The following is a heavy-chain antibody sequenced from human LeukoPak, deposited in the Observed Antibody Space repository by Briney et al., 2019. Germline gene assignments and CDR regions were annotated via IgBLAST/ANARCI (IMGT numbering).Heavy chain of an antibody. Sequence: GASVKVSCKASGGTFSSYAISWVRQAPGQGLEWMGGIIPIFGTANYAQKFQGRVTITADESTSTAYMELSSLRSEDTAVYYCARGTGGYSSDWYSDYWGQGTLVTVSS. V-gene: IGHV1-69*13. J-gene: IGHJ4*02. CDR3: ARGTGGYSSDWYSDY. CDR1: GGTFSSYA. CDR2: IIPIFGTA. D-gene: IGHD6-19*01.